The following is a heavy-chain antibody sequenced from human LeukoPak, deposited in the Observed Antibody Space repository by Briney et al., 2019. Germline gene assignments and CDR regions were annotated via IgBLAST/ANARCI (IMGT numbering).Heavy chain of an antibody. J-gene: IGHJ5*02. V-gene: IGHV4-34*01. Sequence: PSETLSLTCAVYGGSFSGYYWSWIRQPPGKGLEWIGEINHSGSTNYNPSLKSRVTISVDTSKNQFSLKLSSVTAADTAVYYCARQLYCSSTSCYKNWFDPWGQGTLVTVSS. D-gene: IGHD2-2*01. CDR2: INHSGST. CDR3: ARQLYCSSTSCYKNWFDP. CDR1: GGSFSGYY.